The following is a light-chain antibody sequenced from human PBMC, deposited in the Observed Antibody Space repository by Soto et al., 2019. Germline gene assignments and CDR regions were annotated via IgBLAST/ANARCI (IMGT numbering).Light chain of an antibody. CDR2: KAS. Sequence: DIQMTQSPSTLSASVGDRVTITCRASQSINNWLAWYQQKPGKAPKLLISKASNIKSGVPSRFSGTGSGTEFTLTISSLQPDDFASYYCQQYDSYPFTCGGGTKVEI. J-gene: IGKJ4*02. CDR3: QQYDSYPFT. CDR1: QSINNW. V-gene: IGKV1-5*03.